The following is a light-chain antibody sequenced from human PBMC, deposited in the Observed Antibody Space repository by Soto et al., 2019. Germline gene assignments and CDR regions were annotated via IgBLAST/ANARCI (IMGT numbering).Light chain of an antibody. CDR1: QSVIGTY. Sequence: EIVLTQSPATLSLSPGERATLSCRASQSVIGTYLAWYQQKPGQAPRLLIHGVSSRAAGIPDRFSGSGSGTDFSLTISRLEPEDFAVYYCQQYGSSPRTFGQGTKVEIK. J-gene: IGKJ1*01. CDR3: QQYGSSPRT. CDR2: GVS. V-gene: IGKV3-20*01.